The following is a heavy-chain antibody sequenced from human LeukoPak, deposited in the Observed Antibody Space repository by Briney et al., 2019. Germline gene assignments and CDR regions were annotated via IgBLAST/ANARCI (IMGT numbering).Heavy chain of an antibody. CDR2: IYYSGST. V-gene: IGHV4-39*01. Sequence: SETLSLTCTVSGGSISSSSYYWGWIRQPTGKGLEWIGSIYYSGSTYYNPSLKSRVTISVDTSKNQFSLKLSSVTAADTAVYYCARLLRGNSGGNYWGQGTLVTVSS. CDR3: ARLLRGNSGGNY. D-gene: IGHD2-15*01. CDR1: GGSISSSSYY. J-gene: IGHJ4*02.